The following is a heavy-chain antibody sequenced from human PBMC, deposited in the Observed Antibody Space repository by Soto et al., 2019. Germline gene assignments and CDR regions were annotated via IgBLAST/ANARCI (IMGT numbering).Heavy chain of an antibody. CDR2: IKSKGEGGTT. Sequence: GGSLRLSCAASGFTFSNAWMNWVRQAPGKGLEWVGRIKSKGEGGTTDYAAPVKGRSIISRDDSKNTLYLQMNSLKTEDTAVYYCTTDLYDYVWGSYRPFPFDPWGQGTLVTVSS. V-gene: IGHV3-15*07. CDR3: TTDLYDYVWGSYRPFPFDP. J-gene: IGHJ5*02. CDR1: GFTFSNAW. D-gene: IGHD3-16*02.